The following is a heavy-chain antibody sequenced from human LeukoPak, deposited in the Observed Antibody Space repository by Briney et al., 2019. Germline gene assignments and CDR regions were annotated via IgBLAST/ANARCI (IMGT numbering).Heavy chain of an antibody. Sequence: GASVKVSCKASGYTFTSYDINWVRQATGQGLEWMGWMNPNSGNTGYAQKFQGRVTMTRNTSISTAYMELSSLRSEDTAVYYCARGLDSSGWYDFDYWGQGTLVTVSS. V-gene: IGHV1-8*01. CDR2: MNPNSGNT. J-gene: IGHJ4*02. D-gene: IGHD6-19*01. CDR3: ARGLDSSGWYDFDY. CDR1: GYTFTSYD.